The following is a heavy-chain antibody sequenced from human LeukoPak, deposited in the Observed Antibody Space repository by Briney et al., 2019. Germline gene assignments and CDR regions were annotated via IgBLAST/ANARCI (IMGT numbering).Heavy chain of an antibody. CDR3: AKDLWGASRSD. J-gene: IGHJ4*02. Sequence: GGSLRLSCGASGFIFSSNGMHWGRQAPGKGLGWVAYIQSDGTNKYYADSVKGRFIISRDDSKNTLYLQMNSLRAEDTAVYYCAKDLWGASRSDWGQGTLVTVSS. CDR2: IQSDGTNK. CDR1: GFIFSSNG. V-gene: IGHV3-30*02. D-gene: IGHD2/OR15-2a*01.